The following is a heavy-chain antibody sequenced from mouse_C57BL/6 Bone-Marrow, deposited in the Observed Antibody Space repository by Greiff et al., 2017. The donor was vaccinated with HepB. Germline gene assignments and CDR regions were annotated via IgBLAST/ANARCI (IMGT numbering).Heavy chain of an antibody. J-gene: IGHJ2*01. CDR3: AREGGGGGLDY. Sequence: QVQLQQPGAELVKPGASVKLSCKASGYTFTSYWMQWVKQRPGQGLEWIGEIDPSDSYTNYNQKFKGKATLTVDTSSSTAYMQPSSLTSEDSAVYYCAREGGGGGLDYWGQGTTLTVSS. V-gene: IGHV1-50*01. CDR2: IDPSDSYT. CDR1: GYTFTSYW.